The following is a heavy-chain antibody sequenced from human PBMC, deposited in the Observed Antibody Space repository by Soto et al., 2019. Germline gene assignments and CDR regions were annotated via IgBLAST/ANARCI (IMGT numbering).Heavy chain of an antibody. V-gene: IGHV1-69*01. J-gene: IGHJ4*02. D-gene: IGHD1-20*01. CDR2: IIPIFGTA. Sequence: QVQLVQSGAEVKKPGSSVKVSCKASGGTFSSYAISWVRQAPGQGLEWMGGIIPIFGTANYAQKFQCRVTITADESTSTAYMELSSLRSEDTAVYYWARDNSDPYYSDYWGQGTLVTVSS. CDR1: GGTFSSYA. CDR3: ARDNSDPYYSDY.